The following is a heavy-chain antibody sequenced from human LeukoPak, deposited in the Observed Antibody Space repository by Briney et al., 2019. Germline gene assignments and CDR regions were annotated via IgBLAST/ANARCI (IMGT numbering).Heavy chain of an antibody. V-gene: IGHV3-30*18. D-gene: IGHD3-10*01. Sequence: GRSLRLSCAASGFPFSSCGMHWVRQAPGKGLEWVAIISYDGSNKYYGDSVKGRFTISRDNSKNTLYLQMNSLRAEDTAVYYCAKDHYYGSGSPNYWGLGTLVTVSS. CDR2: ISYDGSNK. CDR3: AKDHYYGSGSPNY. J-gene: IGHJ4*02. CDR1: GFPFSSCG.